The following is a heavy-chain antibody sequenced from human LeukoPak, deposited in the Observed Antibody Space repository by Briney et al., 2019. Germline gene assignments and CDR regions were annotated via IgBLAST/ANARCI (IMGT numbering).Heavy chain of an antibody. CDR1: GGSISGTNW. V-gene: IGHV4-4*02. J-gene: IGHJ4*02. D-gene: IGHD1-26*01. CDR2: ISLAGQT. Sequence: SGTLSLTCGVSGGSISGTNWWSWVRQPPGQGLEWIGEISLAGQTNYNPSLNGRVTMSLDESSNQLSLHLTSVTAADTATYYCSRESGPFCPFGYWGQGTLVIVSS. CDR3: SRESGPFCPFGY.